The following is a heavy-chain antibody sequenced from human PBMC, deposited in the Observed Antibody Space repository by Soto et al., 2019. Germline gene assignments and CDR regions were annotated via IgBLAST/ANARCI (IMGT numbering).Heavy chain of an antibody. J-gene: IGHJ5*01. V-gene: IGHV4-39*01. Sequence: QLQLQESGPGLVKPSETLSLTCSVSGGSISNPIYYWAWIRQPPGKGLEWIGSIFYSGSAYYNPYLKGRVTMSVDTSQNQFSLKLSSVTAADTAVYYCAGRNSLTSVEIFSGGLSGYNWVDPWGRGTLVTVSS. CDR3: AGRNSLTSVEIFSGGLSGYNWVDP. D-gene: IGHD3-3*01. CDR2: IFYSGSA. CDR1: GGSISNPIYY.